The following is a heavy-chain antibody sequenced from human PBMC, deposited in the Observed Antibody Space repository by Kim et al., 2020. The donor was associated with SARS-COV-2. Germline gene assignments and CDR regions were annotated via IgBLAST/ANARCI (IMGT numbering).Heavy chain of an antibody. CDR3: ARHGVTSEDYYFDY. J-gene: IGHJ4*02. V-gene: IGHV4-39*01. CDR1: GGSISSSSYY. Sequence: SETLSLTCTVSGGSISSSSYYWGWIRQPPGKGLEWIGSIYYSGSTYYNPSLKSRVTISVDTSKNQFSLKLSSVTAADTAVYYCARHGVTSEDYYFDYWGQGTLVTVSS. CDR2: IYYSGST. D-gene: IGHD3-16*01.